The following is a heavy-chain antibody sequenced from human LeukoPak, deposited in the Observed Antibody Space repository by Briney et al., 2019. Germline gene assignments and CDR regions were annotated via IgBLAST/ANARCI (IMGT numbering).Heavy chain of an antibody. J-gene: IGHJ4*02. V-gene: IGHV4-59*08. CDR2: IYYSGST. D-gene: IGHD6-13*01. CDR1: GGSTSSYY. CDR3: ARGSSWYFDY. Sequence: SETLSLTCTVPGGSTSSYYWSWIRQPPGKGLEWIGYIYYSGSTNYNPSLKSRVTISVDTSKNQFSLKLSSVTAADTAVYYCARGSSWYFDYWGQGTLVTVSS.